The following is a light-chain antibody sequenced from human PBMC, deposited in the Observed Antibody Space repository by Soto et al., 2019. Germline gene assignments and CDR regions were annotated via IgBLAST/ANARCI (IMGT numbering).Light chain of an antibody. CDR2: GAS. CDR1: QTVSSNH. CDR3: QHYGSSPPIT. Sequence: VVLTQSPGTLSLSPGERATLSCRASQTVSSNHLIWYQQKPGQAPTLLIYGASSRATGIPDRFSGSASGTDFTLTISKLEPEDFAVYYCQHYGSSPPITFGQGTRL. V-gene: IGKV3-20*01. J-gene: IGKJ5*01.